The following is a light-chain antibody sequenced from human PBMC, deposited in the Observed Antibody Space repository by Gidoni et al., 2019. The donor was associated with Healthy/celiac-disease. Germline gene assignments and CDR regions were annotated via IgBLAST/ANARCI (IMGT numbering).Light chain of an antibody. CDR1: ESVSGSY. CDR3: QQYGSSPIT. V-gene: IGKV3-20*01. CDR2: HTS. Sequence: EIVLTQSPGTLSLSPWERATLSCRASESVSGSYLACHQQKPGLAPRLLIYHTSSRATGIPDRFSGSGSGTDFTLTISRLEPEDFAVYYCQQYGSSPITFGQGTRLEIK. J-gene: IGKJ5*01.